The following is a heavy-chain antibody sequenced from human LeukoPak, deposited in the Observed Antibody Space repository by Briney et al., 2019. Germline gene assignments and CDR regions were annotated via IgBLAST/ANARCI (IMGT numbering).Heavy chain of an antibody. CDR3: ARVDSYGYGGYYYYYMDV. CDR2: MNPNSGNT. V-gene: IGHV1-8*01. J-gene: IGHJ6*03. Sequence: ASVKVSCKSSGYTFTSYDINLVRQATGQGLEWMGWMNPNSGNTGYAQKFQGRVTMTRNTSISTAYMELSRLRSEDTAVYYCARVDSYGYGGYYYYYMDVWGKGTTVTVSS. CDR1: GYTFTSYD. D-gene: IGHD5-18*01.